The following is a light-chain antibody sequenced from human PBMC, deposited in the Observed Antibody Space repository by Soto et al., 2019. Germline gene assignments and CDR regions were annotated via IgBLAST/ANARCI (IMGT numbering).Light chain of an antibody. CDR1: QDISNY. J-gene: IGKJ3*01. CDR3: QQYDNGPPFS. V-gene: IGKV1-33*01. Sequence: DIQMTQSPSSLSASVGDRVTITFQASQDISNYLNWYQQKPGKAPKLLIYDASNLETGVPSRFSGSGSGTEFTFTISSLQPEDSATYYFQQYDNGPPFSFGPGPKVDIK. CDR2: DAS.